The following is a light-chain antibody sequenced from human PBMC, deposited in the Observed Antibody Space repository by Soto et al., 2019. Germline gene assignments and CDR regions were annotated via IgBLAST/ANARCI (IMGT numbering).Light chain of an antibody. CDR2: GAS. CDR1: QRISSRN. J-gene: IGKJ2*01. CDR3: QQYSDLPYT. V-gene: IGKV3-20*01. Sequence: EIVLTQSPGTLSLSPRERATLSCRASQRISSRNLAWFQQKPGQAPRLLIYGASSRATGIPDRFSGSGSVTDFPLTINRLEPEDFAVYYCQQYSDLPYTFGQGTKLEVK.